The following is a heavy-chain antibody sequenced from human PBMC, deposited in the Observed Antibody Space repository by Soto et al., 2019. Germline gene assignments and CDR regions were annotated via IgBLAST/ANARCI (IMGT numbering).Heavy chain of an antibody. J-gene: IGHJ6*02. CDR1: GFTFSSYG. Sequence: QVQLVESGGGVVQPGRSLRLSCAASGFTFSSYGMHWVRQAPGKGLEWVAVISYDGSNKYYADSVKGRFTISRDNSKNPLYLQMNIMSAEGRAVYYCAKVDGGLSYYYGMDVWVQGTTVTVSS. CDR3: AKVDGGLSYYYGMDV. D-gene: IGHD2-15*01. V-gene: IGHV3-30*18. CDR2: ISYDGSNK.